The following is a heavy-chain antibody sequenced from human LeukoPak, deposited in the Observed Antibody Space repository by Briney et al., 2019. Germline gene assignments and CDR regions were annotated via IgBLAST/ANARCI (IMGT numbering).Heavy chain of an antibody. CDR2: ISHTGSSI. CDR3: ARSPGGDYTTSRAFDI. D-gene: IGHD4-17*01. CDR1: GFTFSDEY. Sequence: GGSLRLSCAASGFTFSDEYMSWIRQAPGKGLEWISYISHTGSSIFYADSVKGRFTISRDNAKNSLYLQMDSLRAEDAAVYYCARSPGGDYTTSRAFDIWGQGTMVTVSS. V-gene: IGHV3-11*01. J-gene: IGHJ3*02.